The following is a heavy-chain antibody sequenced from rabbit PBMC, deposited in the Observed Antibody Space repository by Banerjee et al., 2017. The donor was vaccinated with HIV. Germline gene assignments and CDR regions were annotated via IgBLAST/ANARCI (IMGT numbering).Heavy chain of an antibody. V-gene: IGHV1S40*01. J-gene: IGHJ4*01. CDR2: IDAGSSGFT. CDR3: ARDLPDVIGWNFGW. Sequence: QSLEESGGDLVKPGASLTLACTASGVSFSISSYMCWVRQAPGKGLEWIACIDAGSSGFTYFATWAKGRFAISKTSSTTVTLEMTSLTPADTATYFCARDLPDVIGWNFGWWGPGTLVTVS. D-gene: IGHD1-1*01. CDR1: GVSFSISSY.